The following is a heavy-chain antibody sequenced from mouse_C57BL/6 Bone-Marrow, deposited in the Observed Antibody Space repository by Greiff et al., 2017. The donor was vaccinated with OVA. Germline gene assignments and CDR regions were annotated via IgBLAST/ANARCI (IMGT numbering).Heavy chain of an antibody. CDR2: INYDGSST. J-gene: IGHJ2*01. D-gene: IGHD1-1*02. CDR1: GFTFSDYY. V-gene: IGHV5-16*01. Sequence: EVKLVESEGGLVQPGSSMKLSCTASGFTFSDYYMAWVRQVPEKGLEWVANINYDGSSTYYLDSLKSRFIISRDNAKNILYLQMSRLKSEDTATYYCARNYGPTGNYFDYWGQGTTLTVSS. CDR3: ARNYGPTGNYFDY.